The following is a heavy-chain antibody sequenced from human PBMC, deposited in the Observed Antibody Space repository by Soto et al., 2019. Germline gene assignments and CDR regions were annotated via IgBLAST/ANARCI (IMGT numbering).Heavy chain of an antibody. CDR1: GFTFTSSA. J-gene: IGHJ6*02. Sequence: SVKVSCKASGFTFTSSAVQWVRQARGQRLEWIGWIVAGSGNTNYAQKLQERVTITTDTSTRTAYMELSSLRSEDTAVYYCAGDHDGVRGVIIPYFYYGMDVWGQGTTVTVSS. CDR3: AGDHDGVRGVIIPYFYYGMDV. D-gene: IGHD3-10*01. CDR2: IVAGSGNT. V-gene: IGHV1-58*01.